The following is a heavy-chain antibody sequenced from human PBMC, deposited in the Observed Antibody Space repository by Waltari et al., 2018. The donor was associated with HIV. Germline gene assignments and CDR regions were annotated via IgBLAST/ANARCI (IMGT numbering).Heavy chain of an antibody. D-gene: IGHD5-12*01. CDR3: ARHPTPFTGYNSFDY. CDR1: GVTFSSIG. CDR2: IWFDGVNK. V-gene: IGHV3-33*01. J-gene: IGHJ4*02. Sequence: VQLVESGGGVVPPGRSLSLSCAAAGVTFSSIGMYWVRQAPGKGLDWVAVIWFDGVNKYYADSVKGRFTISRDNSKNTLYLQMNSLRAEDTAVYYCARHPTPFTGYNSFDYWGQGTLVTVSS.